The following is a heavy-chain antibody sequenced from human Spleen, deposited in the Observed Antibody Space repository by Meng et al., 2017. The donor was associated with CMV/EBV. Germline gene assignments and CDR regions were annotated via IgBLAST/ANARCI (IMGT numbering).Heavy chain of an antibody. D-gene: IGHD3-10*01. J-gene: IGHJ5*02. CDR3: ARAAFTMDRGVINYFDP. CDR1: GYSISSGYY. V-gene: IGHV4-38-2*02. Sequence: SETLSLTCTVSGYSISSGYYWGWIRQPPGKGLEWIGSIYHSGSTYYNPSLKSRVTISVDTSRNQFSLKLRSVTAADTAVYYCARAAFTMDRGVINYFDPWGQGTLVTVSS. CDR2: IYHSGST.